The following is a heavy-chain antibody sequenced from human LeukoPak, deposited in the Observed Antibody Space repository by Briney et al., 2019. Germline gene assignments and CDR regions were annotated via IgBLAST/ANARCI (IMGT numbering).Heavy chain of an antibody. CDR3: ARLPLGDYGDRYAFDI. D-gene: IGHD4-17*01. CDR1: GGSISSYY. J-gene: IGHJ3*02. CDR2: IYYSGST. V-gene: IGHV4-59*08. Sequence: SETLSLTCTVSGGSISSYYWSWTRQPPGKGLEWIGYIYYSGSTNYNPSLKSRVTISVDTSKNQFPLKLSSVTAADTAVYYCARLPLGDYGDRYAFDIWGQGTMVTVSS.